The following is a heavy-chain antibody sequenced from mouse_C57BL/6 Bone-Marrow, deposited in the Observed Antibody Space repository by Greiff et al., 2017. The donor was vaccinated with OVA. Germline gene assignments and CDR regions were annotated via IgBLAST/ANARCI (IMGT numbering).Heavy chain of an antibody. Sequence: EVMLVESGGDLVKPGGSLKLSCAASGFTFSSYGMSWVRQTPDKRLEWVATISSGGSYTYYPDSVKGRFTISRDNAKNTLYLQMSSLKSEDTAMYYCARLYYYGPDYWGQGTTLTVSS. D-gene: IGHD1-1*01. J-gene: IGHJ2*01. V-gene: IGHV5-6*02. CDR2: ISSGGSYT. CDR3: ARLYYYGPDY. CDR1: GFTFSSYG.